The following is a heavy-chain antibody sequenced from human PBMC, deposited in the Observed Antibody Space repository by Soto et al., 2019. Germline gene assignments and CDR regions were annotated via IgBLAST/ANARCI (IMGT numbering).Heavy chain of an antibody. CDR1: GGSFSGYY. J-gene: IGHJ4*02. CDR2: INHSGST. V-gene: IGHV4-34*01. CDR3: ANTYYNFWSGFYRGYYFDY. Sequence: QVHLQQWGAGLLKPSETLSLTCAVHGGSFSGYYWSWIRQPPGKGLEWIGEINHSGSTNYNPSLKSRVTISVDTSKNQFSLKLSSVTAADTAVYFCANTYYNFWSGFYRGYYFDYWGQGTLVSVSS. D-gene: IGHD3-3*01.